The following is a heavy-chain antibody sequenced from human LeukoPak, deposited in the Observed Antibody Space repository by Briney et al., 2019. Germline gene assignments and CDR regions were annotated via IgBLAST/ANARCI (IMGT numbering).Heavy chain of an antibody. CDR3: ARDYLGWLRFDN. D-gene: IGHD5-12*01. CDR1: GYTFTGYY. Sequence: GASVKVSCKASGYTFTGYYMHWVRQAPGQGLEWMGRINPNSGGTNYAQKFQGRVSMTRDTSISTVYMELSRLRSDDTAVYYCARDYLGWLRFDNWGQGTLVTVSS. V-gene: IGHV1-2*06. CDR2: INPNSGGT. J-gene: IGHJ4*02.